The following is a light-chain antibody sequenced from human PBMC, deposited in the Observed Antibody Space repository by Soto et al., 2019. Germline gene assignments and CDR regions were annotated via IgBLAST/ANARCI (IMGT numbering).Light chain of an antibody. J-gene: IGKJ2*03. CDR3: QQYNNWYS. CDR2: GAS. V-gene: IGKV3-15*01. Sequence: EVVMTQSPAILSVSPGERATLSCRASQSVSSSLAWYQQKPGQAPRLLIYGASTRATGVPVRFSGSGSGTEFTLTISSLQSEDFAVYYCQQYNNWYSFGQGTKLEIK. CDR1: QSVSSS.